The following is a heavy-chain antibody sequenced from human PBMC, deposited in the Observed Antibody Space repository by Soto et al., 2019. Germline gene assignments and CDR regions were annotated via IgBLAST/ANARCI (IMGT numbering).Heavy chain of an antibody. J-gene: IGHJ6*03. V-gene: IGHV3-11*01. D-gene: IGHD3-10*01. CDR2: ISSSGSTI. CDR1: GFTFSDYY. CDR3: ARTMVRGVMTLQHYYYMDV. Sequence: QVQLVESGGGLVKPGGSLRLSCAASGFTFSDYYMSWIRQAPGKGLEWVSYISSSGSTIYYADSVKGRFTISRDNAKNSLYLQMNSLRAEDTAVYDCARTMVRGVMTLQHYYYMDVWGKGTTVTVSS.